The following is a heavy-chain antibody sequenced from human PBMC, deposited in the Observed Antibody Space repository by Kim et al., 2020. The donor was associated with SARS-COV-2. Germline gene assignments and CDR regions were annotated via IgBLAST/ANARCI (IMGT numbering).Heavy chain of an antibody. CDR2: ISGSGGST. D-gene: IGHD6-19*01. CDR1: GFTFSSYA. V-gene: IGHV3-23*01. J-gene: IGHJ1*01. CDR3: AKDGGSGWSSELQH. Sequence: GGSLRLSCAASGFTFSSYAMSWVRQAPGKGLEWVSAISGSGGSTYYADSVKGRFTISRDNSKNTLYLQMNSLRAEDTAVYYCAKDGGSGWSSELQHWGQGTLVTVSS.